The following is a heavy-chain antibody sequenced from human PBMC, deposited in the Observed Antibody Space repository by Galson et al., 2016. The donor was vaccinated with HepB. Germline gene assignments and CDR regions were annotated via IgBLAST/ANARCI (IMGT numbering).Heavy chain of an antibody. CDR2: INPNSGVT. J-gene: IGHJ3*02. CDR1: GYTFTGYY. CDR3: ARVPYYYHGGSHFYPSAFDI. D-gene: IGHD3-10*01. V-gene: IGHV1-2*02. Sequence: SVKVSCKASGYTFTGYYMHWVRQAPGQGLEWMGWINPNSGVTNYAQKFQGRVTMTGDTSISTAYMELSRLRSDDTAFYYCARVPYYYHGGSHFYPSAFDIWGQGTMDTVSS.